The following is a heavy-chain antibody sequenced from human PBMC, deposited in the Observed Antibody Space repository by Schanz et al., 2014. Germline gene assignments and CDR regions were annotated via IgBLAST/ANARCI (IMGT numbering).Heavy chain of an antibody. CDR3: AKGMGYCSGGTCSDYYYYGLDA. D-gene: IGHD2-15*01. V-gene: IGHV3-33*06. Sequence: QVQLVESGGGVVQPGRSLRLSCAASGFIFSSYGLHWVRQAPGKGLEWVAFIWYDGSNKYYADSVKGRFTISRDNSKNTLYLQMNSLRAEDTTVFYCAKGMGYCSGGTCSDYYYYGLDAWGQGTTXTVSS. CDR1: GFIFSSYG. J-gene: IGHJ6*02. CDR2: IWYDGSNK.